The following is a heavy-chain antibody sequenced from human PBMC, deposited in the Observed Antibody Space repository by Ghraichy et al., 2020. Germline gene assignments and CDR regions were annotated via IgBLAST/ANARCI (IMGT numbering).Heavy chain of an antibody. CDR3: ARRAVTPELGGYYFDY. Sequence: SETQSLTCTVSGGSISSSSYYWGWIRQPPGKGLEWIGSIYYSGSTYYNPSLKSRVTISVDTSKNQFSLKLSSVTAADTAVYYCARRAVTPELGGYYFDYWGQGTLVTVSS. V-gene: IGHV4-39*07. CDR1: GGSISSSSYY. D-gene: IGHD4-23*01. CDR2: IYYSGST. J-gene: IGHJ4*02.